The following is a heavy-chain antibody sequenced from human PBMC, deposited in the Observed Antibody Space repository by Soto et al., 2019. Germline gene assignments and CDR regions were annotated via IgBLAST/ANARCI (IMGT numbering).Heavy chain of an antibody. CDR1: GYTFTSYA. CDR3: ARDGVAGTTGISAY. CDR2: ISAYNGNT. J-gene: IGHJ4*02. D-gene: IGHD1-7*01. Sequence: ASVKVSCKASGYTFTSYAISWVRQALGQGLEWMGWISAYNGNTKYAQDFQGRVTMTTDTSTNTAYMELRSLRSDDTAVYYCARDGVAGTTGISAYWGQGTPVTVSS. V-gene: IGHV1-18*01.